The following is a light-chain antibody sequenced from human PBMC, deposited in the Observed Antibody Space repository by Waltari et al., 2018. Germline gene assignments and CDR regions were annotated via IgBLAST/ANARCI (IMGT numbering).Light chain of an antibody. Sequence: QSALTQPPSASGSPGQSVTISCTGTSSDVGGYNYVSWYQQHPGKAPKFMIYGVSKRPSGVPDRFSGSKSGNTASLTVSGLQAEDEADYYCSSYAGSNNLGVFGTGTKVTVL. J-gene: IGLJ1*01. CDR1: SSDVGGYNY. CDR2: GVS. CDR3: SSYAGSNNLGV. V-gene: IGLV2-8*01.